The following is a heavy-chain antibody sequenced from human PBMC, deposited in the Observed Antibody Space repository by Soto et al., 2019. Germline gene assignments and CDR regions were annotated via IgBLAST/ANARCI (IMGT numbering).Heavy chain of an antibody. Sequence: GGSLRLSCAASGFTFSDYYMSWIRQAPGKGLEWVSYISSSGSTIYYADSMKGRFTISRDNAKNSLYLQMNSLRAEDTAVYYCARDPRIAVARNVYWGQGTLVTVSS. CDR2: ISSSGSTI. D-gene: IGHD6-19*01. V-gene: IGHV3-11*01. J-gene: IGHJ4*02. CDR1: GFTFSDYY. CDR3: ARDPRIAVARNVY.